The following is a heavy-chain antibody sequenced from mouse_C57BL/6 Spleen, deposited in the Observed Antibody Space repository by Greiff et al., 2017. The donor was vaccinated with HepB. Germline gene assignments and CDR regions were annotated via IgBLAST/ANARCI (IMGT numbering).Heavy chain of an antibody. J-gene: IGHJ4*01. CDR3: ARGAKAMDY. CDR2: IYPGDGDT. Sequence: VQLQQSGPELVKPGASVKISCKASGYAFSSSWMNWVKQRPGKGLEWIGRIYPGDGDTTDNGKFKGKATLTADKSSSTAYMQLSSLTSEDSAVYFCARGAKAMDYLGQGTSVTVSS. CDR1: GYAFSSSW. V-gene: IGHV1-82*01.